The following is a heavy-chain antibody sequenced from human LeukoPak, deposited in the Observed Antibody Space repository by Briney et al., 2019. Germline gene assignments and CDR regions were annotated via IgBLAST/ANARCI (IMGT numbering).Heavy chain of an antibody. CDR3: ARDPRRYYYDSSGFPLDY. D-gene: IGHD3-22*01. Sequence: ASVKVSCKASGYTFTSYAMNWVRQAPGQGLEWMGWINTNTGNPTYARGFTGRFVFSLDTSVSTAYLQISSLKAEDTAVYYCARDPRRYYYDSSGFPLDYWGQGTLVTVSS. CDR1: GYTFTSYA. J-gene: IGHJ4*02. CDR2: INTNTGNP. V-gene: IGHV7-4-1*02.